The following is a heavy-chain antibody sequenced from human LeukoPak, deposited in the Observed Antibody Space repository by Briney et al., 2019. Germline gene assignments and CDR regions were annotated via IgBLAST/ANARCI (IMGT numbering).Heavy chain of an antibody. V-gene: IGHV1-24*01. CDR3: ATSITMIVVVILDY. CDR1: GYTLTELS. Sequence: ASVKVSCKVSGYTLTELSMHWVRQAPGRGLEWMGGFDPEDGETIYAQKFQGRVTMTEDTSTDTAYMELSSLRSEDTAVYCCATSITMIVVVILDYWGQGTLVTVSS. J-gene: IGHJ4*02. D-gene: IGHD3-22*01. CDR2: FDPEDGET.